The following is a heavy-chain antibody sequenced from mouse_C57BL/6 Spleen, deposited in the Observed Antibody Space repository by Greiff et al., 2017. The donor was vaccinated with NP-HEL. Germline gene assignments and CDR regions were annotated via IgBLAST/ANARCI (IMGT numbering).Heavy chain of an antibody. CDR2: IDPENGDT. CDR3: TKGVYGY. CDR1: GFNIKDDY. Sequence: VQLKQSGAELVRPGASVKLSCTASGFNIKDDYMHWVKQRPEQGLEWIGWIDPENGDTEYASKFQGKATITADTSSNTAYLQLSSLTSEDTAVYYCTKGVYGYWGQGTTLTVSS. V-gene: IGHV14-4*01. D-gene: IGHD1-1*02. J-gene: IGHJ2*01.